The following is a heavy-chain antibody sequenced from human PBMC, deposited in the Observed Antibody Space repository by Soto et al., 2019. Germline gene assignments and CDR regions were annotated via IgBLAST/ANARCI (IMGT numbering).Heavy chain of an antibody. V-gene: IGHV3-30*18. Sequence: QVQLVESGGGVVQPGRSLRLSCAASGFNFSSYGMRWVRQAPGNGLEWVAVISYDGSNKYYAVSVKGRFTISRDNSKNTLYLQMNSLSAEDTAVYYCAKKQWLDPTIDYWGQGTLVTVSS. D-gene: IGHD6-19*01. J-gene: IGHJ4*02. CDR1: GFNFSSYG. CDR3: AKKQWLDPTIDY. CDR2: ISYDGSNK.